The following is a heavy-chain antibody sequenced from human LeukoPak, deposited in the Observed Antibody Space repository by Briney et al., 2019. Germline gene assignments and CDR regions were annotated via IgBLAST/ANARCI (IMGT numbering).Heavy chain of an antibody. CDR3: AKDPRTVTSDSGVDY. D-gene: IGHD4-11*01. Sequence: GGSLRLSCAASGFTFSSYAMHWVRQAPGKGLEWVAVISYDGSNKYYADSVKGRFTISRDNSKNTLYLQMNSLRAEDTAVYYCAKDPRTVTSDSGVDYWGQGTLVTVSS. CDR2: ISYDGSNK. CDR1: GFTFSSYA. V-gene: IGHV3-30-3*01. J-gene: IGHJ4*02.